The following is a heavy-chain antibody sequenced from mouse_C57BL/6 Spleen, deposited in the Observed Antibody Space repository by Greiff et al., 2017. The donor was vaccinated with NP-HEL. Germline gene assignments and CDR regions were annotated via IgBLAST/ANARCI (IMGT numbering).Heavy chain of an antibody. J-gene: IGHJ2*01. Sequence: EVQLVESGEGLVKPGGSLKLSCAASGFTFSSYAMSWVRQTPEKRLEWVAYISSGGDYIYYADTVKGRFTISRDNARNTLYLQMSSLKSEDTAMYYCTRDLTGTGYFDYWGQGTTLTVSS. CDR2: ISSGGDYI. D-gene: IGHD4-1*01. CDR3: TRDLTGTGYFDY. CDR1: GFTFSSYA. V-gene: IGHV5-9-1*02.